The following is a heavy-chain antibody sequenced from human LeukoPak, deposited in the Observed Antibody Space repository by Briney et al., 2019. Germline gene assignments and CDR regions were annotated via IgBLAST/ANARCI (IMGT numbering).Heavy chain of an antibody. CDR1: GGSISSGGYY. Sequence: SETLSLTCTVSGGSISSGGYYWSWIRQHPGKGLEWIGYIYYSGSTNYNPSLKSRVTISVDTSKNQFSLKLSSVTAADTAVYYCARWVHRSAVDYWGQGTLVTVSS. D-gene: IGHD6-19*01. CDR3: ARWVHRSAVDY. J-gene: IGHJ4*02. CDR2: IYYSGST. V-gene: IGHV4-61*08.